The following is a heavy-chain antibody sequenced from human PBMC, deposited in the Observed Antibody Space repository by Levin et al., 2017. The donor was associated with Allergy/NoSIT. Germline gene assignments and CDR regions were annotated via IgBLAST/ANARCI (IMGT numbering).Heavy chain of an antibody. CDR1: GGTFSSYA. CDR2: IIPIFGTA. D-gene: IGHD6-6*01. J-gene: IGHJ6*02. Sequence: SVKVSCKASGGTFSSYAISWVRQAPGQGLEWMGGIIPIFGTANYAQKFQGRVTITADKSTSTAYMELSSLRSEDTAVYYCARLEGGSSPSEAYYYYYYGMDVWGQGTTVTVSS. CDR3: ARLEGGSSPSEAYYYYYYGMDV. V-gene: IGHV1-69*06.